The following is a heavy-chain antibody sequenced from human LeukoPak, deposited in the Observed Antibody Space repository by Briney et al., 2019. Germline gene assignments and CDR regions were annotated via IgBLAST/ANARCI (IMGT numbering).Heavy chain of an antibody. Sequence: PGRSLRLSCAASGFTFSSYGMHWVRPAPGKGLEWVAVISYDGSNKYYADSVKGRFTISRDNSKNTLYLQMNSLRAEDTAVYCCAKGPRGYSYGYMWFDPWGQGTLVTVSS. D-gene: IGHD5-18*01. V-gene: IGHV3-30*18. CDR2: ISYDGSNK. CDR1: GFTFSSYG. CDR3: AKGPRGYSYGYMWFDP. J-gene: IGHJ5*02.